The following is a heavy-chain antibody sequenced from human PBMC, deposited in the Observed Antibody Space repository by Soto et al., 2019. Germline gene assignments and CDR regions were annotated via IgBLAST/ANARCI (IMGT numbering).Heavy chain of an antibody. CDR2: ISSSSSYI. CDR1: GFTFSSYS. D-gene: IGHD6-13*01. CDR3: ARVSWEQQPPAS. J-gene: IGHJ4*02. V-gene: IGHV3-21*01. Sequence: EVQLVESGGGLVKPGGSLRLSCAASGFTFSSYSMNWVRQAPGKGLEWVSSISSSSSYIYYADSVKGRFTISRANAKNSLYLQMNSLRAEDTAVYYCARVSWEQQPPASWGQGTLVTVSS.